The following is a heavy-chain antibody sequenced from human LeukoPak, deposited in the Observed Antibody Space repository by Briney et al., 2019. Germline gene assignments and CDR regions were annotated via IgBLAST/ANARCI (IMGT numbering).Heavy chain of an antibody. Sequence: SETLSLTCAVYGGSFSGYYWSWIRQPPGKGLEWIGEINHSGSTNYNPSLKGRVTISLDRSENQFSLKLSSVTAADTAVYYCARHYGDYENYFDPWGQGTLVTVSS. CDR3: ARHYGDYENYFDP. CDR2: INHSGST. D-gene: IGHD4-17*01. CDR1: GGSFSGYY. J-gene: IGHJ5*02. V-gene: IGHV4-34*01.